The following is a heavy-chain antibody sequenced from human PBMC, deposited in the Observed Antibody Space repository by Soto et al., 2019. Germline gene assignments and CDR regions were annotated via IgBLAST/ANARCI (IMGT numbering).Heavy chain of an antibody. CDR3: ARASVLLWFGELRSYFDY. Sequence: PGGSLRLSCAASGFTFSSYAMSWVRQAPGKGLEWVSAISGSGGSTYYADSVKGRFTISRDNSKNTLYLQMNSLRAEDTAVYYCARASVLLWFGELRSYFDYWGQGTLVTVSS. CDR1: GFTFSSYA. V-gene: IGHV3-23*01. D-gene: IGHD3-10*01. CDR2: ISGSGGST. J-gene: IGHJ4*02.